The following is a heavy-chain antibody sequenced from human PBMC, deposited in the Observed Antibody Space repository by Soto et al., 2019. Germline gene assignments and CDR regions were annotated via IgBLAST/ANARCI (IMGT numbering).Heavy chain of an antibody. CDR1: GGSISSGGYY. CDR3: ARDRKTWCSVNTCYEQDAFDI. J-gene: IGHJ3*02. Sequence: QVQVQESGPGLVKPSQTLTLTCTVSGGSISSGGYYWTWISQHPGKGLEWLGNVHYSGTTYYNPSLKSRVTISVDTSKNHFSLKQSSVTAADTAVYYCARDRKTWCSVNTCYEQDAFDIWGQGTMVPVSS. D-gene: IGHD2-2*01. V-gene: IGHV4-31*03. CDR2: VHYSGTT.